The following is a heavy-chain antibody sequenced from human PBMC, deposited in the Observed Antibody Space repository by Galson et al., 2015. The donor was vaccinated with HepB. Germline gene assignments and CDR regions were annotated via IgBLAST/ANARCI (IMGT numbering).Heavy chain of an antibody. CDR1: GFTFSSYA. J-gene: IGHJ6*02. D-gene: IGHD6-13*01. CDR3: VRVSRIESAGFYGMDV. V-gene: IGHV3-30-3*01. Sequence: SLRLSCAASGFTFSSYAIHWVRQAPGKGLEWVGIILYDGTSKYYADSVKGRFTISRDNSKNTLYLEMDSLRDEDTALYYCVRVSRIESAGFYGMDVWGQGTTVTVSS. CDR2: ILYDGTSK.